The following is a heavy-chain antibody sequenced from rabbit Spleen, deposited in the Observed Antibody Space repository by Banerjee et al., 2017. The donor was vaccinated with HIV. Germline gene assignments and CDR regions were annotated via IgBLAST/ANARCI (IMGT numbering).Heavy chain of an antibody. J-gene: IGHJ6*01. CDR1: GFSFNSGYD. V-gene: IGHV1S40*01. D-gene: IGHD8-1*01. Sequence: QSLEESGGDLVKPGASLTLTCTASGFSFNSGYDMCWVRQAPGKGLEWIACIAGGSSGSTYSATWAKGRFTISKTSSTTVTLQMTSLTAADTATYFCARDVGTSFSTYGMDLWGQGTLVTVS. CDR3: ARDVGTSFSTYGMDL. CDR2: IAGGSSGST.